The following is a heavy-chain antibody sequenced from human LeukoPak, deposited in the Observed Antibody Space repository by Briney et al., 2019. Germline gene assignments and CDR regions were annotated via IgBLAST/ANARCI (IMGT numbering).Heavy chain of an antibody. J-gene: IGHJ4*02. CDR3: AKGRLIVVVPAALDY. CDR1: GFTFDDYA. Sequence: PGGSLRLSCAASGFTFDDYAMHWVRQAPGKGLEGVSGISWHSGSIGYADSVKGRFNISRDNAKNSLYLQMNSLRAEDTALYYCAKGRLIVVVPAALDYWGQGTLVTVSS. D-gene: IGHD2-2*01. V-gene: IGHV3-9*01. CDR2: ISWHSGSI.